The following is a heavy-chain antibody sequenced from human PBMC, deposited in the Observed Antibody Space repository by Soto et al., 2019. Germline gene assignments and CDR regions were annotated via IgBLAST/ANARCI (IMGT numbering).Heavy chain of an antibody. D-gene: IGHD3-3*01. CDR1: GLTFRDHA. Sequence: GSLRLSCAVSGLTFRDHALTWVRQVPGKGLEWVSTISGGGRTTHYADSVKGRFTLSRDNSKNTVYMQMDSLTAEDTAVYHCAKNKYDFLSGWHGLDVWGQGTSVTVSS. V-gene: IGHV3-23*01. CDR3: AKNKYDFLSGWHGLDV. CDR2: ISGGGRTT. J-gene: IGHJ6*02.